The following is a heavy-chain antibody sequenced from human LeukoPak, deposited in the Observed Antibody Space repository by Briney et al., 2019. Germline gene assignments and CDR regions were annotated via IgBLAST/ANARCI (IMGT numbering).Heavy chain of an antibody. J-gene: IGHJ3*02. V-gene: IGHV1-2*02. D-gene: IGHD3-3*01. CDR1: GYTFTGYY. CDR2: INPNSGGT. Sequence: ASVKVSCKASGYTFTGYYMHWVRQAPGQGLEWMGWINPNSGGTNYAQKFQGRVTMTRDTSISTAYMELSSLRSEDTAVYYCARRITIFGVPVPTAAFDIWGQGTMVTVSS. CDR3: ARRITIFGVPVPTAAFDI.